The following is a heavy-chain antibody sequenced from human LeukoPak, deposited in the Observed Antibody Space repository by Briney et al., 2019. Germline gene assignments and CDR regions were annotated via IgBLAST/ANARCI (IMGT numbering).Heavy chain of an antibody. CDR1: GFTFSSYG. J-gene: IGHJ4*02. CDR3: AKKRPGDTLASFDY. V-gene: IGHV3-30*02. D-gene: IGHD2-2*02. Sequence: PGGSLRLSCAASGFTFSSYGMHWVRQAPGKGLEWVAFIRYDGSNKYYADSVKGRFTISRDNSKNTLYLQMNSLRAEDTAVYYCAKKRPGDTLASFDYWGQGTLVTVSS. CDR2: IRYDGSNK.